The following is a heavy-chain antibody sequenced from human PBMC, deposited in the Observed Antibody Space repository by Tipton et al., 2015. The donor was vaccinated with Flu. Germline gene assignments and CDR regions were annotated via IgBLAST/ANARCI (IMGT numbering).Heavy chain of an antibody. D-gene: IGHD4-17*01. CDR2: IHYSGST. CDR3: ATDYGDYNMDAFDI. J-gene: IGHJ3*02. V-gene: IGHV4-59*08. CDR1: GGSISSYY. Sequence: TLSLTCTVSGGSISSYYWSWIRQPPGKGLEWIGHIHYSGSTNYNPSLKSRVTISVDTSKNQFSLKLSSVTAADTAVYYCATDYGDYNMDAFDIWGQGTMVTVSS.